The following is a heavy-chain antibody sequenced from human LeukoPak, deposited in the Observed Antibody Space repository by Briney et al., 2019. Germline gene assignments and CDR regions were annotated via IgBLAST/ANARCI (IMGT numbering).Heavy chain of an antibody. J-gene: IGHJ4*02. V-gene: IGHV1-2*02. Sequence: SVKVSCKASGYTFTSYYMHWVRQAPGQGLEWMGWINPNSGGTNYAQKFQGRVTMTRDTSISTAYMELSRLRSDDTAVYYCARDYMVRAKPLGYWGQGTLVTVSS. D-gene: IGHD3-10*01. CDR3: ARDYMVRAKPLGY. CDR1: GYTFTSYY. CDR2: INPNSGGT.